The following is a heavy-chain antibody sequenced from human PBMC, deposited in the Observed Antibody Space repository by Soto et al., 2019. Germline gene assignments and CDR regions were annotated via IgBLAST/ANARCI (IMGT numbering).Heavy chain of an antibody. Sequence: SETLSLTCAVYGGSFSGYYWSWIRQPPGKGLEWIGEINHSGSTNYNPSLKSRVTISVDTSKNQFSLKLSSVTAADTAVYYCARGGPHGTTVTPLYGMDVWGQGTTVTVSS. V-gene: IGHV4-34*01. CDR2: INHSGST. CDR1: GGSFSGYY. CDR3: ARGGPHGTTVTPLYGMDV. J-gene: IGHJ6*02. D-gene: IGHD4-4*01.